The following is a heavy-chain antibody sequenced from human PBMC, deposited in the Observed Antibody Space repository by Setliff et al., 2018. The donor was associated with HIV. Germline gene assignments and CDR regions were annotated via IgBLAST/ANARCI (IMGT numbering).Heavy chain of an antibody. Sequence: SETLSLTCTVSGGSISSSSYYWGWIRQPPGKGLEWIGSIYYSGSTYYNPALESRVTIAVDTSKNQFSLRLTSVTSADTAVYYCSRGGTMAEYWGPGKVVTVSS. CDR2: IYYSGST. CDR3: SRGGTMAEY. D-gene: IGHD1-7*01. J-gene: IGHJ4*02. CDR1: GGSISSSSYY. V-gene: IGHV4-39*07.